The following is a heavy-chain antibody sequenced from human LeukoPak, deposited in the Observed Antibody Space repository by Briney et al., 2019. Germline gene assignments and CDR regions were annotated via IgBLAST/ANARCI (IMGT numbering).Heavy chain of an antibody. CDR1: GFTFSSYS. CDR3: ARGIGIVVVPAAQTFDY. CDR2: ISSSSSYI. D-gene: IGHD2-2*01. Sequence: PGGSLRLSCAASGFTFSSYSMNWVRQAPGKGLEWVSSISSSSSYIYYADSVKGRFTISRDNAKNSPYLQMNSLRAEDTAVYYCARGIGIVVVPAAQTFDYWGQGTLVTVSS. J-gene: IGHJ4*02. V-gene: IGHV3-21*01.